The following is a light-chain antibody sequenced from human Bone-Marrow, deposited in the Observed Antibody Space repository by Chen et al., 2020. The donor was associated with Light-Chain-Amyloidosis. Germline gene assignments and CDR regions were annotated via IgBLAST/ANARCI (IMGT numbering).Light chain of an antibody. V-gene: IGKV3-20*01. CDR2: GSA. CDR1: QNISSNY. Sequence: EILFTQPPCTLSLSPGEGANLSCRASQNISSNYLTWYQQKVGQAPRLLIYGSASRATGIPDRFTGSGSGTAFTLTINILEPEDFAMYYCQQYGTSPLTFGGGTKVEIK. CDR3: QQYGTSPLT. J-gene: IGKJ4*01.